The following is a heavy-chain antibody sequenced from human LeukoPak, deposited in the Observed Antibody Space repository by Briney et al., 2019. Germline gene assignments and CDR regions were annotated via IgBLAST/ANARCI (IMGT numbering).Heavy chain of an antibody. J-gene: IGHJ4*02. V-gene: IGHV3-23*01. CDR2: ISGSGGRT. Sequence: PGGSLRLSCAASGFSFSTYAMSWVRQAPGKGLEWVSAISGSGGRTYYADSVKGRFTISRDNSKNTLYLQMNSLRAEDTAVYYCAREMYSSGWYGQNFDYWGQGTLVTVSS. CDR1: GFSFSTYA. CDR3: AREMYSSGWYGQNFDY. D-gene: IGHD6-19*01.